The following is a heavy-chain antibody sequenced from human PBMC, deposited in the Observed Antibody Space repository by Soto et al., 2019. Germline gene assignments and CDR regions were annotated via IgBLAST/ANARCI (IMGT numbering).Heavy chain of an antibody. D-gene: IGHD6-19*01. V-gene: IGHV3-30*03. CDR3: ATIAVPPALDI. J-gene: IGHJ3*02. Sequence: QVQLVESGGGVVQPGRSLRLSCAASGFIFSSYGMNWVRQAPGKGLEWVAVMSFGGSIKYYADSVKGRFTISRDNSKNTLYLQMNSLRAEDTAVYYCATIAVPPALDIWCQGTMVTVSS. CDR2: MSFGGSIK. CDR1: GFIFSSYG.